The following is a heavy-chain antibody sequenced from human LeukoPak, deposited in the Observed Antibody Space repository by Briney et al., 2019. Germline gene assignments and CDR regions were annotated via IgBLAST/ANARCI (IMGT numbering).Heavy chain of an antibody. V-gene: IGHV4-30-4*01. Sequence: SEALSLTWTVSAASISRGDYCWSWIREPPGKGLKWIAYMYYSGSTYYNPSLKSRVTMSADTSKNQLSLKLSSVTAADTAVYYCARPYYYDSRIDPCGQGILLTVSS. J-gene: IGHJ5*02. D-gene: IGHD3-22*01. CDR3: ARPYYYDSRIDP. CDR2: MYYSGST. CDR1: AASISRGDYC.